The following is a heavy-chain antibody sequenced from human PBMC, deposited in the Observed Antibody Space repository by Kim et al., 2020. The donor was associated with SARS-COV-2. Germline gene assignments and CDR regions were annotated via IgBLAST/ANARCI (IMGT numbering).Heavy chain of an antibody. Sequence: GGSLRLSCAASGFTFSSYAMHWVRQAPGKGLEWVAVISYDGSNKYYADSVKGRFTISRDNSKNTLYLQMNSLRAEDTAVYYCARTGKEWDLRGYYFDYWG. CDR3: ARTGKEWDLRGYYFDY. V-gene: IGHV3-30-3*01. D-gene: IGHD1-26*01. CDR1: GFTFSSYA. CDR2: ISYDGSNK. J-gene: IGHJ4*01.